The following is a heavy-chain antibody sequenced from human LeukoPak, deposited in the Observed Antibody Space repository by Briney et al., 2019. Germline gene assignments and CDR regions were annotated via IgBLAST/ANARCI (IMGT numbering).Heavy chain of an antibody. Sequence: ASVKVSCKASGYTFTSYYMHWVRQAPGQGLEWMGIINPSGGSTSYAQKFQGRVTITTDESTSTAYMELSSLRSEDTAVYYCARGDYYDSSGFTFDYCYYMDVWGKGTTVTVSS. CDR3: ARGDYYDSSGFTFDYCYYMDV. CDR1: GYTFTSYY. V-gene: IGHV1-46*01. CDR2: INPSGGST. J-gene: IGHJ6*03. D-gene: IGHD3-22*01.